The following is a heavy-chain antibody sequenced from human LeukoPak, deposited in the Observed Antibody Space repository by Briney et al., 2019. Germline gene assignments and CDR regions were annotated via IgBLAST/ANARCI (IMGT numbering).Heavy chain of an antibody. J-gene: IGHJ1*01. Sequence: PSETLSLTCTVSGGSVSSGNYYWSWIRQPPGKGLEWIGEINHSGSTNYNPSLKSRVTISVDTSKNQFSLKLSSVTAADTAVYYCARSVSSGIVVVPAAEYFQHWGQGTLVTVSS. D-gene: IGHD2-2*01. CDR3: ARSVSSGIVVVPAAEYFQH. V-gene: IGHV4-61*01. CDR1: GGSVSSGNYY. CDR2: INHSGST.